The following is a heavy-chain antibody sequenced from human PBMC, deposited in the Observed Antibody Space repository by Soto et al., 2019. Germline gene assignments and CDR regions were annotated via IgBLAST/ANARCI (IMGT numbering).Heavy chain of an antibody. CDR3: AKDRRYKYDNSGYSWFDP. D-gene: IGHD3-22*01. J-gene: IGHJ5*02. CDR1: GFIFDDYA. V-gene: IGHV3-9*01. CDR2: ISGNRVNI. Sequence: GGSLTLSCAASGFIFDDYAMHWVRQAPGKGLEWVSGISGNRVNIAYADAVKGRFTVSRDNANAPLYVQMSSLRAEDTALYCCAKDRRYKYDNSGYSWFDPWGQGTLVTVSS.